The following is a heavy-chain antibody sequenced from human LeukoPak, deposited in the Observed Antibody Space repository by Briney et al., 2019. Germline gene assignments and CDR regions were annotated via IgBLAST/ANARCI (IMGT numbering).Heavy chain of an antibody. D-gene: IGHD5-18*01. V-gene: IGHV3-23*01. CDR1: GFTFSSDA. CDR2: ISGSGGGT. Sequence: GGSLSLSCAAPGFTFSSDALSWVRQATGKGLEWVSGISGSGGGTYYADSVKGRFTISRDNSKNTLYLQMNSLRADDTAVFYCASETKRGYSYGSPTDAFDIWGQGTMVTVSS. CDR3: ASETKRGYSYGSPTDAFDI. J-gene: IGHJ3*02.